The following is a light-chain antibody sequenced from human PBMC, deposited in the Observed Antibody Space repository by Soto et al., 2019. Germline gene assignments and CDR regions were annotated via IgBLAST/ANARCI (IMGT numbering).Light chain of an antibody. J-gene: IGKJ1*01. CDR1: RSVSSY. V-gene: IGKV3-15*01. CDR2: GAS. CDR3: QQYNNWPRT. Sequence: EIEMTQVSGTLSVSPRERATLSCRARRSVSSYLAWYQQKPGQAPRLLIYGASTRATGIPARFSGSGSGTEFTLTISSLQSEDFAVYYCQQYNNWPRTFGQGTKVDIK.